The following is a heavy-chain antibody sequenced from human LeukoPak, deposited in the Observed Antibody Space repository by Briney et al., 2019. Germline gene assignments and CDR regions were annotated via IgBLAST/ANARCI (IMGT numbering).Heavy chain of an antibody. CDR1: GYSISSGYY. CDR2: IYHSGST. CDR3: ASEQIAAAGTLYYFDY. Sequence: SETLSLTCAVSGYSISSGYYWGWIRQPPGKGLEWIGSIYHSGSTYYIPSLKSRVTISVDTSKNQFSLKLSSVTAADTAVYYCASEQIAAAGTLYYFDYWGQGTLVTVSS. D-gene: IGHD6-13*01. J-gene: IGHJ4*02. V-gene: IGHV4-38-2*01.